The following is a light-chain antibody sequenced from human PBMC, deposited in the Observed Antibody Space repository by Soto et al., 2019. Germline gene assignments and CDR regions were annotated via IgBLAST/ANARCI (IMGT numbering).Light chain of an antibody. Sequence: EIVMTQSPATLSVSPGERATLSCRASQSVSSNLAWYQQKPGQAHRLLIYGASTRATGIPARFSGSGSGTEFILTISSPQSEDLAVYYCQQYNNWPPMYTFGQGTKLEIK. V-gene: IGKV3-15*01. CDR2: GAS. J-gene: IGKJ2*01. CDR1: QSVSSN. CDR3: QQYNNWPPMYT.